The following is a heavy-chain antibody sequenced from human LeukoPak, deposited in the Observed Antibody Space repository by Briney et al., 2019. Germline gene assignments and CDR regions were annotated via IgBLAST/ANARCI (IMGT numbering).Heavy chain of an antibody. J-gene: IGHJ6*04. CDR3: AELGITMIGGV. CDR1: GFTFSDSY. V-gene: IGHV3-11*04. CDR2: ISSSGSTI. D-gene: IGHD3-10*02. Sequence: RPAGSLRLSCAASGFTFSDSYMNWVRQAPGKGLERVSYISSSGSTIYYADSVKGRFTISRDNAKNSLYLQMNSLRAEDTAVYYCAELGITMIGGVWGKGTTVTISS.